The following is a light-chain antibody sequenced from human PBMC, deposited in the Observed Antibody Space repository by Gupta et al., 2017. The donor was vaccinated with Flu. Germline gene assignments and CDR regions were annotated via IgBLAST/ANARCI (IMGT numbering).Light chain of an antibody. J-gene: IGKJ1*01. Sequence: DIQITQSPSSLSASVGDGVTITCRASQNINDYLSWYQQKPGKAPRLLVFGASILQSGVPSRFSGSGSGTDFTLTISSLHPEDFATYYCQQSYSTPFTFGQGTKVDIK. V-gene: IGKV1-39*01. CDR1: QNINDY. CDR3: QQSYSTPFT. CDR2: GAS.